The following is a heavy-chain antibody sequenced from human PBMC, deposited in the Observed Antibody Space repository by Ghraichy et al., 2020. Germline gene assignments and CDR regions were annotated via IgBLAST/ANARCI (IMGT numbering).Heavy chain of an antibody. D-gene: IGHD2-21*02. CDR1: GFTVSSNY. V-gene: IGHV3-53*01. CDR2: IYSGGST. J-gene: IGHJ3*02. CDR3: ARRGCGGDCYSDAFDI. Sequence: ETLSLTCAASGFTVSSNYMSWVRQAPGKGLEWVSVIYSGGSTYYADSVKGRFTISRDNSKNTLYLQMNSLRAEDTAVYYCARRGCGGDCYSDAFDIWGQGTMVTVSS.